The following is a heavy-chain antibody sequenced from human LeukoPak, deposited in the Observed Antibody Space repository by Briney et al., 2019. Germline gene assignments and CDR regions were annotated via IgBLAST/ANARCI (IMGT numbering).Heavy chain of an antibody. D-gene: IGHD5-18*01. CDR1: GFTFSSYW. V-gene: IGHV3-23*01. CDR2: ISSTGSGT. J-gene: IGHJ6*03. Sequence: GGSLRLSCAASGFTFSSYWMSWVRQAPGKGLEWVSSISSTGSGTYYADSVKGRFTISRDNSKNTLYQQMNSLRAEDTAVYYCAKAGYSYGSPLDYYYYYMDVWGKGTTVTVSS. CDR3: AKAGYSYGSPLDYYYYYMDV.